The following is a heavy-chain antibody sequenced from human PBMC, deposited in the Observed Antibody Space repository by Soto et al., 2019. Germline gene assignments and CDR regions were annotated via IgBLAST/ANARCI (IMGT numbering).Heavy chain of an antibody. CDR1: GFTFDDYT. D-gene: IGHD6-19*01. V-gene: IGHV3-43*01. CDR2: ISWDGGST. J-gene: IGHJ6*02. CDR3: AKDLAVAGPTGYYYYGMDV. Sequence: PGESLKISCAASGFTFDDYTMHWVRQAPGKGLEWVSLISWDGGSTYYADSVKGRFTISRDNSKNSLYLQMNSLRTEDTALYYCAKDLAVAGPTGYYYYGMDVWGQGTTVTSP.